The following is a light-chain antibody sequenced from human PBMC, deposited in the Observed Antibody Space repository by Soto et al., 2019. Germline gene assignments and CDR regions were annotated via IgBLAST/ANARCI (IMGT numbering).Light chain of an antibody. Sequence: EIVMTQSPATLSVSPGERATLSCRDSQSVSSNLAWYKQKPGQPPRLLIYGASTRATGIPARFSGSGSGTEFTLTISSLQSEDLAVYYCQQYNNWLWTFGQGTKVEIK. CDR3: QQYNNWLWT. V-gene: IGKV3-15*01. J-gene: IGKJ1*01. CDR1: QSVSSN. CDR2: GAS.